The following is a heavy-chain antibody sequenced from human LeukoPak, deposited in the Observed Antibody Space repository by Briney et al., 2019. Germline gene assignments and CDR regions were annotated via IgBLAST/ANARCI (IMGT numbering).Heavy chain of an antibody. V-gene: IGHV4-31*11. CDR3: ARVLRYYPDFDY. D-gene: IGHD2-8*01. CDR2: IYYSGST. J-gene: IGHJ4*02. Sequence: TLSLTCAVYGGSFSGYYWSWIRQHPGKGLEWIGYIYYSGSTYYNPSLKSRVTISVDTSKNQFSLKLSSVTAADTAVYYCARVLRYYPDFDYWGQGTLVTVSS. CDR1: GGSFSGYY.